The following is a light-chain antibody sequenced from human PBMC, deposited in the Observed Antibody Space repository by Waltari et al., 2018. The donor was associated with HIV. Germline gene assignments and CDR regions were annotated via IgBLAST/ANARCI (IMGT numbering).Light chain of an antibody. CDR3: QSSDSSGNYWA. J-gene: IGLJ3*02. CDR1: ALPKQY. Sequence: SDELTQPPSVSVSPGQTATITCSGDALPKQYGYWYQQKPGQAPAVVIYKDSDRPSGIPGRFSGSSSVTTVTLTISGVQAEDEADYYCQSSDSSGNYWAFGGGTKLTVL. CDR2: KDS. V-gene: IGLV3-25*03.